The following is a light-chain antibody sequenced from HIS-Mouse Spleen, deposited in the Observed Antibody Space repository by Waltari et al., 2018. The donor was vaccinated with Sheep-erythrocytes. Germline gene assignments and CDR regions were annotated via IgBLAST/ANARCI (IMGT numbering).Light chain of an antibody. CDR2: AAS. V-gene: IGKV3-11*01. J-gene: IGKJ1*01. Sequence: EIVLTQSPATLSLSPGERATLSCRASRSVSSYLAWYQQKPGQAPRLPTYAASNRAPGIPARFSGRGSGTDFTLTISSLEPEDFAVYYCQQRSNWPQPWTFGQGTKVEIK. CDR3: QQRSNWPQPWT. CDR1: RSVSSY.